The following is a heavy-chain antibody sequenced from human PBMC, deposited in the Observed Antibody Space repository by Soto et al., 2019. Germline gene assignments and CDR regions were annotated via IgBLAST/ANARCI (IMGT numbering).Heavy chain of an antibody. CDR1: GFTFSNYA. J-gene: IGHJ4*02. V-gene: IGHV3-23*01. CDR2: ISGSGSTT. CDR3: AKIGGGRTGLAGVVY. Sequence: GGSLRLSCAASGFTFSNYAMSWVRQAPGKGLKWVSAISGSGSTTYSADSVRGRFTISRDNSKNTLYLQMNSLRVEDTAVFFFAKIGGGRTGLAGVVYWGQGTLVTVSS. D-gene: IGHD6-19*01.